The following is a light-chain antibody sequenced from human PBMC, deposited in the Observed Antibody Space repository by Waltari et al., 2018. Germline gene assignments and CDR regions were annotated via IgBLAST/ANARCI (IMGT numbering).Light chain of an antibody. CDR3: QVWDITSDHFV. CDR1: NIGIKK. J-gene: IGLJ1*01. V-gene: IGLV3-21*02. Sequence: SYVLTQPPSVSVAPGQTARITCGGNNIGIKKVHWYQQKPGQAPVLVVYDKCDRPPGIPERFSGSNSGNTATLTISRVEAGDEADYYCQVWDITSDHFVFGTGTKVTVL. CDR2: DKC.